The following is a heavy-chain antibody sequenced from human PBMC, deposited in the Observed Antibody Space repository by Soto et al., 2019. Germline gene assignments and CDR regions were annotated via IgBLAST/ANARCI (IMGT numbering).Heavy chain of an antibody. Sequence: EVQLLESGGGLVQPGGSLRLSCAACGFTFSSYAMSWVRQAPGKGLEWVSAISGSGGSTYYADSVKGRFTISRDNSKNTLYLQMNSLRAEDTAVYYCAKGRFYCSGGSCYEGDWFDPWGQGTLVTVSS. CDR3: AKGRFYCSGGSCYEGDWFDP. V-gene: IGHV3-23*01. CDR2: ISGSGGST. D-gene: IGHD2-15*01. J-gene: IGHJ5*02. CDR1: GFTFSSYA.